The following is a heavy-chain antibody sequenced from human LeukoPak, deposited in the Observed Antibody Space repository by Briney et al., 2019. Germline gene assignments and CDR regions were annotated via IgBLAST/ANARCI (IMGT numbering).Heavy chain of an antibody. CDR3: ARGPLQLGYCSSTRCYLPIDY. Sequence: GGSLRLSCAASGFTFSSYAMHWVRQAPGKGLEWVAVISYDGSNKYYADSVKGRFTISRDNSKNTLYLQMNSLRAEDTAVYYCARGPLQLGYCSSTRCYLPIDYWGQGTLVTVSS. CDR1: GFTFSSYA. D-gene: IGHD2-2*01. J-gene: IGHJ4*02. CDR2: ISYDGSNK. V-gene: IGHV3-30-3*01.